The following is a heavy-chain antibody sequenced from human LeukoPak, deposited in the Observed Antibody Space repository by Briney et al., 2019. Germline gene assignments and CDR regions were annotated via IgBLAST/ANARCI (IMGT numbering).Heavy chain of an antibody. CDR1: GFTFSSYA. CDR3: ARGGDRVTMVRGVTFGGYYYYGMDV. D-gene: IGHD3-10*01. J-gene: IGHJ6*02. Sequence: SGGSLRLSCAASGFTFSSYAMSWVRQAPGKGLEWVSAISGSGGSTYYADSVKGRFTISRDNAKNSLYLQMNSLRAEDTAVYYCARGGDRVTMVRGVTFGGYYYYGMDVWGQGTTVTVSS. CDR2: ISGSGGST. V-gene: IGHV3-23*01.